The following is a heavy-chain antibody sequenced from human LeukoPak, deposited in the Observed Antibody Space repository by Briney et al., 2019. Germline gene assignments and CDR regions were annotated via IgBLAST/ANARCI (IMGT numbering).Heavy chain of an antibody. Sequence: SETLSLTCTVSGGSFSSGSYYWSWIRQPPGKGLEWIAYIYYIGSTNYNPSLKSRVTISVDTSKNQFSLKLSSVTAADTAVYYCARTGYCSGDSCYPVAFDIWGQGTVVTVSS. J-gene: IGHJ3*02. D-gene: IGHD2-15*01. CDR2: IYYIGST. CDR1: GGSFSSGSYY. CDR3: ARTGYCSGDSCYPVAFDI. V-gene: IGHV4-61*01.